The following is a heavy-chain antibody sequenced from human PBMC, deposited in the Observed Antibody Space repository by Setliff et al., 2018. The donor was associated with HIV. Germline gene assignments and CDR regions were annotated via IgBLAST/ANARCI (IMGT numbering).Heavy chain of an antibody. CDR3: SRQGYLGSGNPIPFDY. V-gene: IGHV4-38-2*02. J-gene: IGHJ4*02. Sequence: SETLSLTCTVSGDSITRGYYWGWIRQPPGKGLEWIGCISHSGSTYYNPSLKSRLILSIDTSAGRFSLKLKSVAATDTAVYYCSRQGYLGSGNPIPFDYWGPGTLVTVSS. CDR1: GDSITRGYY. D-gene: IGHD3-10*01. CDR2: ISHSGST.